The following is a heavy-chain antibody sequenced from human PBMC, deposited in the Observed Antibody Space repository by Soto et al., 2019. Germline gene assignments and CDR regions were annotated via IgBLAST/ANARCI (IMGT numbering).Heavy chain of an antibody. CDR1: GGSFSGYY. CDR2: INHSGST. Sequence: SETLSLTCAVYGGSFSGYYWSWIRQPPGKGLEWIGEINHSGSTNYNPSLKSRVTISVDTSKNQFSLKLSSVTTADTAVYYCARGRTVTLAAGRYYYMDVWGKGTTVTVSS. CDR3: ARGRTVTLAAGRYYYMDV. J-gene: IGHJ6*03. V-gene: IGHV4-34*01. D-gene: IGHD1-26*01.